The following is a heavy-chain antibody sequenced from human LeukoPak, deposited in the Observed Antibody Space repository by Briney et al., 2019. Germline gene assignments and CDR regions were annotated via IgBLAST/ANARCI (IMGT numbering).Heavy chain of an antibody. CDR3: ARDPEELLPYFDY. CDR2: ISYDGSNK. V-gene: IGHV3-30-3*01. J-gene: IGHJ4*02. CDR1: GFTFSSYA. Sequence: GRSLRLSCAASGFTFSSYAMHWVRQAPGKGLEWVVVISYDGSNKYYADSVKGRFTISRDNSKNTLYLQMNSLRAEDTAVYYCARDPEELLPYFDYWGQGTLVTVSS. D-gene: IGHD1-26*01.